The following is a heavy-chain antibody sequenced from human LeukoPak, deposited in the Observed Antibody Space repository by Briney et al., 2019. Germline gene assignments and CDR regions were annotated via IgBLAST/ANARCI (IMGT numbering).Heavy chain of an antibody. V-gene: IGHV3-30-3*01. Sequence: GGSLRLSCAASGFTFSSYAMHWVRQAPGKGLEWVAVISYDGSNKYYADSVKGRFTISRDNSKNTLYLQMNSLRAEDTAVYYCAGAIGQYDDYWGQGTLVTVSS. CDR1: GFTFSSYA. J-gene: IGHJ4*02. D-gene: IGHD3-16*02. CDR2: ISYDGSNK. CDR3: AGAIGQYDDY.